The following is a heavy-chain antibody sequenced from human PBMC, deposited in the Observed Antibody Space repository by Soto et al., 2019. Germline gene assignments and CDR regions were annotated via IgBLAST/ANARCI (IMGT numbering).Heavy chain of an antibody. V-gene: IGHV1-18*01. CDR2: ISGYNGDT. J-gene: IGHJ6*02. CDR3: AKNGQPPYYYYGMDV. Sequence: ASVKVSFKASVYTFTRYGISWVRQAPGQGLEWMGWISGYNGDTNYAQKFQGRVTMTVDTSTTTAFMELTSLTSDDRAVYYCAKNGQPPYYYYGMDVWGQGTTVTVS. CDR1: VYTFTRYG. D-gene: IGHD2-8*01.